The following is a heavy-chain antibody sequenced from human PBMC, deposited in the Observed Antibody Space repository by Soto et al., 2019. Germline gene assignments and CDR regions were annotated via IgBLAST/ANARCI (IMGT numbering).Heavy chain of an antibody. D-gene: IGHD2-8*01. V-gene: IGHV4-4*02. CDR1: SGSIDTTNW. Sequence: QVQLQESGPGLVKPSGTLSLTCAVSSGSIDTTNWWSWVRQPPGKGLEWIGEIFHSGNTYYNPSLARRVTISVDTSKNQVTLNLRSVAAADTAVYYSAGRTWGMDVWCQGTTVTVSS. J-gene: IGHJ6*02. CDR3: AGRTWGMDV. CDR2: IFHSGNT.